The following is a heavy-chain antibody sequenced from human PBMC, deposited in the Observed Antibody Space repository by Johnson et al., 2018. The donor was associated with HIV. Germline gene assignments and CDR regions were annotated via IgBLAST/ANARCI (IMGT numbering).Heavy chain of an antibody. CDR2: ISSSGSTI. D-gene: IGHD3-3*01. V-gene: IGHV3-11*04. CDR1: GFTFSDYY. CDR3: AAEAQGVHGTLRLLEWLDGFDI. J-gene: IGHJ3*02. Sequence: QVQLVESGGGLVKPGGSLRLSCAASGFTFSDYYMSWIRQAPGKGLEWVSYISSSGSTIYYADSVKGRFTISRDNSKNTLYLQMNRLRTEDTAFYDCAAEAQGVHGTLRLLEWLDGFDILGQGTMVTVSS.